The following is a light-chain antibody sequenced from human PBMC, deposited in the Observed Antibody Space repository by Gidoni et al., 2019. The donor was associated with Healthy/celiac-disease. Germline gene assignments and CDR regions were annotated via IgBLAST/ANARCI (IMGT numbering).Light chain of an antibody. CDR3: SSYTSSSFVV. CDR2: DVS. V-gene: IGLV2-14*03. J-gene: IGLJ2*01. CDR1: SSDVGGYNY. Sequence: QSALTQPASVSGSPGPSITISCTGTSSDVGGYNYVSWYQPPPGKAPKLMIYDVSNRPSGVSNRFSGSKSGNTASLTISGLQAEDEADYYCSSYTSSSFVVFGGGTKLTVL.